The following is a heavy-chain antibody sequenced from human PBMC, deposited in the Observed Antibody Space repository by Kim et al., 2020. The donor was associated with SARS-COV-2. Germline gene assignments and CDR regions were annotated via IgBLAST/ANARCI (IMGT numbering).Heavy chain of an antibody. V-gene: IGHV4-39*01. CDR3: ARTHPLLNWIQLWSRGHYFDY. CDR2: IYYSGST. J-gene: IGHJ4*02. D-gene: IGHD5-18*01. Sequence: SETLSLTCTVSGGSFSSSSNYWGWTGQPPGKGLEWIGSIYYSGSTYYNPSPKSRVTISVDTSKNQFSLKLSSVTAADTAVYYCARTHPLLNWIQLWSRGHYFDYWGQGTLVTVSS. CDR1: GGSFSSSSNY.